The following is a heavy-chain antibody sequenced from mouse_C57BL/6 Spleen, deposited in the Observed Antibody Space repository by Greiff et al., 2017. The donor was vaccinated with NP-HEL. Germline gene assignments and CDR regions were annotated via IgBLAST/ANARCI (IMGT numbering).Heavy chain of an antibody. CDR1: GFTFSDYG. V-gene: IGHV5-17*01. D-gene: IGHD2-1*01. Sequence: EVMLVESGGGLVKPGGSLKLSCAASGFTFSDYGMHWVRQAPEKGLEWVAYISSGSSTIYYADTVKGRFTISRDNAKNTLFLQMTSLRSEDTAMYYCARLIYYGNGAMDYWGQGTSVTVSS. CDR2: ISSGSSTI. CDR3: ARLIYYGNGAMDY. J-gene: IGHJ4*01.